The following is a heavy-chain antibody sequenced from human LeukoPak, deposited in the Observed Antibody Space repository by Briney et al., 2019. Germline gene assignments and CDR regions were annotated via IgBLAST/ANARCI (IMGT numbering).Heavy chain of an antibody. CDR1: GGSISSGGYS. Sequence: SETLSLTCAVSGGSISSGGYSWSWIRQPPGKGLEWIGYIYHSGSTYYNPSLKSRVTISVDRSKNQFSLKLSSVTAADTAVHYCARGGDPYFDYWGQGTLVTVSS. D-gene: IGHD2-21*02. CDR2: IYHSGST. V-gene: IGHV4-30-2*01. CDR3: ARGGDPYFDY. J-gene: IGHJ4*02.